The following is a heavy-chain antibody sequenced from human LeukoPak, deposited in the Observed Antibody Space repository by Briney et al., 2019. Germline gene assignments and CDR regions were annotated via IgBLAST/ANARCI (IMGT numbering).Heavy chain of an antibody. CDR3: AELGITMIGGV. Sequence: LSLTCTVSGDSISSSKSYWGWIRQPPGKGLEWVSYISSSGSTIYYADSVKGRFTISRDNAKNSLYLQMNSLRAEDTAVYYCAELGITMIGGVWGKGTTVTISS. J-gene: IGHJ6*04. CDR2: ISSSGSTI. CDR1: GDSISSSKSY. D-gene: IGHD3-10*02. V-gene: IGHV3-11*04.